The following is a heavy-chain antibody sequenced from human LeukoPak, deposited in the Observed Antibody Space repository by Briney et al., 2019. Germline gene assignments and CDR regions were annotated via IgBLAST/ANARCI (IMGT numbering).Heavy chain of an antibody. J-gene: IGHJ4*02. CDR3: ARNYYDSSGYAGGPDY. CDR1: GGSSSSDS. CDR2: IYYSGST. D-gene: IGHD3-22*01. Sequence: SETLSLTCPVSGGSSSSDSWSWIRQPPGKGLEWIGYIYYSGSTNYNPSLKSRVTISMDTSKSQFSLKLSSVTAADTAVYYCARNYYDSSGYAGGPDYWGQGTLVTVSS. V-gene: IGHV4-59*01.